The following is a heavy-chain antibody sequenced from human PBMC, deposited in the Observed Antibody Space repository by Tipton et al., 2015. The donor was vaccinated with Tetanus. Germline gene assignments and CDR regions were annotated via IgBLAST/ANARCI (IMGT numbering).Heavy chain of an antibody. D-gene: IGHD6-19*01. CDR3: VRDGGSSGWLAY. CDR1: GFSVSNNY. V-gene: IGHV3-53*01. CDR2: MYSGGDT. Sequence: GSLRLSCAASGFSVSNNYMSWVRQAPGKGLEWVSVMYSGGDTYYVDSVKGRFSISRDNAKNTLYLQMNSLRVEDTVVYYCVRDGGSSGWLAYWGQGTLVTVSS. J-gene: IGHJ4*02.